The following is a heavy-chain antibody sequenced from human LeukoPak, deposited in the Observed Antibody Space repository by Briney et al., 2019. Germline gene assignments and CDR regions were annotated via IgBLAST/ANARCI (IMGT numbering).Heavy chain of an antibody. CDR2: INHSGST. V-gene: IGHV4-34*01. CDR3: ARGEIFYDFWSGYSASFDY. D-gene: IGHD3-3*01. CDR1: GGSFSGYY. J-gene: IGHJ4*02. Sequence: PSETLSLTCAVYGGSFSGYYWSWIRQPPGKGLEWIGEINHSGSTNYNPSLKSRVTISVDTSKNQFSLKLSSVTAADMAVYYCARGEIFYDFWSGYSASFDYWGQGTLVTVSS.